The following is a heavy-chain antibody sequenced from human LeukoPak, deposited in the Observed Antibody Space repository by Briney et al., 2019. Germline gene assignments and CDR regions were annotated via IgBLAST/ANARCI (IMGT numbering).Heavy chain of an antibody. D-gene: IGHD5-24*01. CDR1: GYSFATYW. Sequence: GESLRISCKGSGYSFATYWISWVRQMPGKGLEWMGRIDPSDSCTNYSPSFQGHVTISADKSISTAYLQWSSLRASDTAMYYCARQRSRDGYNYDGFDIWGQGTMVTVSS. CDR2: IDPSDSCT. J-gene: IGHJ3*02. CDR3: ARQRSRDGYNYDGFDI. V-gene: IGHV5-10-1*01.